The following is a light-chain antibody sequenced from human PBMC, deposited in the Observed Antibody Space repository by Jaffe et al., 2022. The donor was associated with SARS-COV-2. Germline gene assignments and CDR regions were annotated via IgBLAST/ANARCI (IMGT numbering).Light chain of an antibody. CDR2: AAS. CDR3: QKYNSGLGGWT. V-gene: IGKV1-27*01. J-gene: IGKJ1*01. CDR1: QGISNY. Sequence: DIQMTQSPSSLSASVGDRVTITCRASQGISNYLAWYQQKPGKVPKLLIYAASTLQSGVPSRFSGSGSGTDFTLTISSLQPEDVATYYCQKYNSGLGGWTFGQGTKVQIK.